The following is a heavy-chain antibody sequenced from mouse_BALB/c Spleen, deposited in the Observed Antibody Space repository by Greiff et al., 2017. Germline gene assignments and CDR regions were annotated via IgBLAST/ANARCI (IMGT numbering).Heavy chain of an antibody. CDR3: GLTGTLYYFDY. J-gene: IGHJ2*01. CDR2: INPSSGYT. Sequence: VMLVESGAELARPGASVKMSCKASGYTFTSYTMHWVKQRPGQGLEWIGYINPSSGYTNYNQKFKDKATLTADKSSSTAYMQLSSLTSEDSAVYYCGLTGTLYYFDYWGQGTTLTVSS. CDR1: GYTFTSYT. V-gene: IGHV1-4*01. D-gene: IGHD4-1*01.